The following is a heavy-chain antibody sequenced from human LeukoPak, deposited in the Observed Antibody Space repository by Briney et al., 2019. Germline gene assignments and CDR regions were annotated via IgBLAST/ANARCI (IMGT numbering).Heavy chain of an antibody. V-gene: IGHV4-34*01. D-gene: IGHD3-16*01. CDR3: ARGRAFGVLFDY. Sequence: SETLSLTRAVYGGSFSGYYWSWIRQPPGKGLEWIGEINHSGSTNYNPSLKSRVTISVDTSKNQFSLKLSSVTAADTAVYYCARGRAFGVLFDYWGQGTLVTVPS. CDR1: GGSFSGYY. J-gene: IGHJ4*02. CDR2: INHSGST.